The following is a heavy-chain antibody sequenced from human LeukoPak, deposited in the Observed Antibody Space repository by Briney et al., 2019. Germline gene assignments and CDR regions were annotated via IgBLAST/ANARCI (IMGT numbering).Heavy chain of an antibody. V-gene: IGHV3-9*01. CDR1: GFTFDDYA. D-gene: IGHD3-22*01. CDR3: AKDKGGYYDSSGWIDY. J-gene: IGHJ4*02. Sequence: GGSLRLSCAASGFTFDDYAIHRVRQAPGKGLEWVSGISWNSGSIGSADSVKGRFTISRDNAKNSLYLEMNSLRAEDTALYYFAKDKGGYYDSSGWIDYWGQGTLVTVSS. CDR2: ISWNSGSI.